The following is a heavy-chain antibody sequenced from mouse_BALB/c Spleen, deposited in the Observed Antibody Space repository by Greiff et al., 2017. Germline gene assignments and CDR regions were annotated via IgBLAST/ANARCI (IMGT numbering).Heavy chain of an antibody. CDR3: ALYYGTLYYAMDY. Sequence: VQLKQSGPGLVAPSQSLSITCTVSGFSLTSYGVHWVRQPPGKGLEWLGVIWAGGSTNYNSALMSRLSISKDNSKSQVFLKMNSLQTDDTAMYYCALYYGTLYYAMDYWGQGTSVTVSS. CDR2: IWAGGST. V-gene: IGHV2-9*02. CDR1: GFSLTSYG. D-gene: IGHD2-1*01. J-gene: IGHJ4*01.